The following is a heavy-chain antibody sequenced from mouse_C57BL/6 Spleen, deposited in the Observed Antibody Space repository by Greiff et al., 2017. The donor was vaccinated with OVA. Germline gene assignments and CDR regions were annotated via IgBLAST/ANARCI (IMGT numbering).Heavy chain of an antibody. V-gene: IGHV1-69*01. CDR1: GYTFTSYW. CDR3: ASGYYSGSCFAWFAY. D-gene: IGHD1-1*01. Sequence: QVQLKQPGAELVMPGASVKLSCKASGYTFTSYWMRWVKQRPGQGLEWIGEIYPSDSYTNYNQKFKGKSTLTVDKSSSTAYMQLRSLTSEDSAFYYCASGYYSGSCFAWFAYWGQGTLVTVSA. CDR2: IYPSDSYT. J-gene: IGHJ3*01.